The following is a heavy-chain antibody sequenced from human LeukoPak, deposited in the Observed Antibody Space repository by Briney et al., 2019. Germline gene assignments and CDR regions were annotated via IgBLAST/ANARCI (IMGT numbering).Heavy chain of an antibody. V-gene: IGHV3-74*01. J-gene: IGHJ4*02. CDR2: LRSDGGSS. CDR3: VRDLDLGGYSSFVS. CDR1: GFTFSTYFW. Sequence: GGSLRLSCAASGFTFSTYFWMHWVRQAPGKGLVWVSRLRSDGGSSAYADFVRGRFTISRDNAKNTLYLQMNSLRAEDTAVYYCVRDLDLGGYSSFVSWGQGTLVTASS. D-gene: IGHD4-23*01.